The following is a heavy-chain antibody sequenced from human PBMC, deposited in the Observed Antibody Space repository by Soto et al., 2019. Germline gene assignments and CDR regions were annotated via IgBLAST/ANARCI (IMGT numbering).Heavy chain of an antibody. J-gene: IGHJ6*02. V-gene: IGHV1-3*01. CDR2: INAGNGNT. Sequence: ASVKVSCKGSGYTFTNCAMHWVRQAPGQRLKWTGWINAGNGNTKYSQKFQGRVTITRDTSASTAYMELSSLRSEDTAVYYCARDAXSGTSCHTQENYYAMDVWGQGTMVTVSS. D-gene: IGHD2-2*01. CDR1: GYTFTNCA. CDR3: ARDAXSGTSCHTQENYYAMDV.